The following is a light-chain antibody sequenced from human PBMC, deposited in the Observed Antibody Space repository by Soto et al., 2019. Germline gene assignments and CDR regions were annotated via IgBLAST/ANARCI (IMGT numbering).Light chain of an antibody. Sequence: TQSPSTLSASVGDRVTMTCRASEFISDWLAWYQQKPGQAPRLLIFGASSRATGIPDRFSGSGSGTDFTLTISRLEPEDFAMYYCQQYDTFGQGTKLEIK. CDR2: GAS. CDR3: QQYDT. J-gene: IGKJ2*01. V-gene: IGKV3-20*01. CDR1: EFISDW.